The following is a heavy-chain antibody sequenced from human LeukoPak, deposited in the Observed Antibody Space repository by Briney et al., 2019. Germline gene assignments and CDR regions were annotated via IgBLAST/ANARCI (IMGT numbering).Heavy chain of an antibody. V-gene: IGHV4-34*01. CDR1: GGSFSGYY. J-gene: IGHJ4*02. CDR3: ARDSPNYDFWSGYYLYYFDY. D-gene: IGHD3-3*01. Sequence: PSETLSLTCAVYGGSFSGYYWSWIRQPPGKGLEWIGEINHSGSTNYNPSLKSRVTISVDTSKNQFSLKLSSVTAADTAVYYCARDSPNYDFWSGYYLYYFDYWGQGTLVTVSS. CDR2: INHSGST.